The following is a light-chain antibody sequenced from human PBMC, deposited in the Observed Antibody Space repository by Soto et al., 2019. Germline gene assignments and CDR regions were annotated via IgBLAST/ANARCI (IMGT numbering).Light chain of an antibody. CDR3: SSYTSSSTVV. Sequence: QSALTQPASVSGSPGQSITISCTGTSGDIGGYKYVSWYQQYPGKAPKVMIYEVSNRPSGVSNRFSGSKSGNTASLTISGLQAEDEADYYCSSYTSSSTVVFGGGTKVTVL. J-gene: IGLJ3*02. CDR1: SGDIGGYKY. CDR2: EVS. V-gene: IGLV2-14*01.